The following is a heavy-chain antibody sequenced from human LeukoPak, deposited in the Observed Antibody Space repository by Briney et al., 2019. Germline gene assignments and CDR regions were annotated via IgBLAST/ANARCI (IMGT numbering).Heavy chain of an antibody. J-gene: IGHJ4*02. CDR1: GGSISSGTYF. V-gene: IGHV4-61*02. D-gene: IGHD5-24*01. CDR3: ARGRDGYSIFDY. Sequence: SETLSLTCIVSGGSISSGTYFWSWIRQPAGQGLEWIGRISTSGSTNYNPSLNSRVTISLDTSKNQFSLNLISVTAADTAVYYCARGRDGYSIFDYWGQGTLVTVSS. CDR2: ISTSGST.